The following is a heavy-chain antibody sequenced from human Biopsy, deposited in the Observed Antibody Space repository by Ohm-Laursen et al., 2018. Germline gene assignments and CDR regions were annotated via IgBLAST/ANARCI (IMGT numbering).Heavy chain of an antibody. Sequence: SSVKVSCKASGYSFNTYDVNWVRQARGQGLEWTGWMIPSSGKTGYAQRFQGRVTLTMNTSISTAYMELSGLRSEDTAVYFCARGYSRRVSIFEASIYWFDTWGQGTLVTVSS. J-gene: IGHJ5*02. V-gene: IGHV1-8*01. D-gene: IGHD6-6*01. CDR2: MIPSSGKT. CDR3: ARGYSRRVSIFEASIYWFDT. CDR1: GYSFNTYD.